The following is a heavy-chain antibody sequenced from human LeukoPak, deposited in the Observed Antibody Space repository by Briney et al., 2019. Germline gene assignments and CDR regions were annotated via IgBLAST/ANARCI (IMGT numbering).Heavy chain of an antibody. CDR3: ARDQEYSSSSTVAGMDV. V-gene: IGHV1-46*01. CDR1: GYTFTSYY. CDR2: INPSGGST. D-gene: IGHD6-6*01. Sequence: GASVKVSCKASGYTFTSYYMHWVRQAPGQGLEWMGIINPSGGSTSYPQKFQGRVTMTRDTSTSTVYMELSSLRSEDTAVYYCARDQEYSSSSTVAGMDVWGQGTTVTVSS. J-gene: IGHJ6*02.